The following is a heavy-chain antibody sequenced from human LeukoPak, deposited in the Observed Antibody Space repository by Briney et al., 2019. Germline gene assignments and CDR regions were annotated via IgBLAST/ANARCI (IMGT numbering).Heavy chain of an antibody. CDR2: IYYSGST. CDR1: GGSISSYY. CDR3: ARVGPRDAFDI. Sequence: PSETLSLTCTVSGGSISSYYWSWIRQPPGKGLELIGYIYYSGSTNYNPSLKSRITISVDTSKNQFSLKLSSVTAADTAVYYCARVGPRDAFDIWGQGTMVTVSS. J-gene: IGHJ3*02. V-gene: IGHV4-59*01.